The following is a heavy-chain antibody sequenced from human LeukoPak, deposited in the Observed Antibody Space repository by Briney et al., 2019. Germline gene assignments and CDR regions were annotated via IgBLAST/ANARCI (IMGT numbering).Heavy chain of an antibody. Sequence: SETLSLTCTVSGGSISSSPYFWVWIRQPPGKGLEWIASVYHSGSTYYNPSLKGRASISVDTPKNQFSLQLSSVTAADTAVYYCARRNYYTSGSPYWGQGILVTVSS. CDR3: ARRNYYTSGSPY. V-gene: IGHV4-39*01. CDR1: GGSISSSPYF. CDR2: VYHSGST. J-gene: IGHJ4*02. D-gene: IGHD3-10*01.